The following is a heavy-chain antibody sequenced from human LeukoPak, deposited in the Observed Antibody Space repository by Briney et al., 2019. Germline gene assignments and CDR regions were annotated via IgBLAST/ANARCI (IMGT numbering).Heavy chain of an antibody. CDR1: GLTVNSKY. J-gene: IGHJ1*01. D-gene: IGHD1-14*01. CDR2: IYSGGST. V-gene: IGHV3-53*01. CDR3: TGDVYQH. Sequence: GGSLRLSCAASGLTVNSKYMSWVRQAPGKGLEWVSIIYSGGSTNYADSVKGRFTISRDNSKNTVYLQMDSLRAEDTAVYYCTGDVYQHWGQGTLVTVSS.